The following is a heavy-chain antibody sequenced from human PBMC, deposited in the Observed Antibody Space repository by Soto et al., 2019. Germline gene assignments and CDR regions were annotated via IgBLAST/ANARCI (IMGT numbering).Heavy chain of an antibody. CDR1: GFTVTDNY. J-gene: IGHJ6*02. CDR2: TVIGGGT. CDR3: ARNPPSAIQGWAFGMDV. D-gene: IGHD2-2*01. V-gene: IGHV3-53*02. Sequence: EVQLVETGGGLIQPGGSLRLSCAASGFTVTDNYIIWVRQPPGKGLEWVSTTVIGGGTNYAYTVKCRFTGSRDNSNTTLYLQMNDLRVADTAVYYCARNPPSAIQGWAFGMDVWGQGTTVFVSS.